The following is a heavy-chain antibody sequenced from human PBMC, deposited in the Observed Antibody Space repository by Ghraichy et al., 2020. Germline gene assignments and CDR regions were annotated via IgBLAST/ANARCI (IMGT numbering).Heavy chain of an antibody. Sequence: SETLSLTCAVYGGSFSGYYWSWIRQPPGKGLEWIGEINHSGSTNYNPSLKSRVTISVDTSKNQFSLKLSSVTAADTAVYYCARLRVIWIRYYYYYGMDVWGQGTTVTVSS. J-gene: IGHJ6*02. D-gene: IGHD3-10*01. CDR1: GGSFSGYY. CDR2: INHSGST. CDR3: ARLRVIWIRYYYYYGMDV. V-gene: IGHV4-34*01.